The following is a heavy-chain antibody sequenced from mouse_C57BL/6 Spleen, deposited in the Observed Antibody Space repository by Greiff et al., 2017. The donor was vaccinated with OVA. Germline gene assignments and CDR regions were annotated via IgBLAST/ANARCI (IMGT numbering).Heavy chain of an antibody. CDR1: GYTFTDYN. V-gene: IGHV1-22*01. J-gene: IGHJ3*01. Sequence: VQLQQSGPELVKPGASVKMSCKASGYTFTDYNMHWVKQSHGKSLEWIGYINPNNGGTSYNQKFKGKATLTVNKSSSTAYMELRSLTSEDSAVYYGAREGEDGYDEGFAYWGQGTLVTVSA. CDR2: INPNNGGT. CDR3: AREGEDGYDEGFAY. D-gene: IGHD2-2*01.